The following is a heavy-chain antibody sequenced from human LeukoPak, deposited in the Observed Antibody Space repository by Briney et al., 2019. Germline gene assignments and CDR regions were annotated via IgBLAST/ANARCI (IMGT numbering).Heavy chain of an antibody. CDR2: ISSSGGDI. J-gene: IGHJ5*02. V-gene: IGHV3-23*01. CDR1: GFTISNYG. D-gene: IGHD3-3*01. Sequence: GGSLRLSCVASGFTISNYGTTWFRQAPGKGLEWVSGISSSGGDIDYADSVKGRFTISRDESKNTVYLQMHSLRPDDTAVYYCAKRETPFGVVIAGSWFDPWGQGTLVTVSS. CDR3: AKRETPFGVVIAGSWFDP.